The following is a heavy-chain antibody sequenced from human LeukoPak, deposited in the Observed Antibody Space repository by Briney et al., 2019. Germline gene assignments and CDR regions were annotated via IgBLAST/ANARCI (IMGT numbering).Heavy chain of an antibody. CDR3: AKGDIVVVVADFDY. V-gene: IGHV3-23*01. J-gene: IGHJ4*02. CDR1: GFTFSSYA. CDR2: ISGSGGST. D-gene: IGHD2-15*01. Sequence: GGSLRLSCAASGFTFSSYAMSWVRQAPGKGLEWVSAISGSGGSTCYADSVKGRFTISRDNSKNTLYLQMNSLRAEDTAVYYCAKGDIVVVVADFDYWGQGTLVTVSS.